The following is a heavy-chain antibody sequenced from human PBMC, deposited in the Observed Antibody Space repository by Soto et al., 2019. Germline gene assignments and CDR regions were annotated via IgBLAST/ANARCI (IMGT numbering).Heavy chain of an antibody. D-gene: IGHD6-6*01. CDR2: MYYTGNK. Sequence: SEPLSLTCTVSCGSISSSTYYWDWIRQPPGKGLEWIGAMYYTGNKNYNPSLESRVTMSVDTSKNQFSLKLSSVTPTDTAVYYCARRSSSSLGSLGDSWGRGILVTVSS. CDR3: ARRSSSSLGSLGDS. V-gene: IGHV4-39*01. J-gene: IGHJ5*01. CDR1: CGSISSSTYY.